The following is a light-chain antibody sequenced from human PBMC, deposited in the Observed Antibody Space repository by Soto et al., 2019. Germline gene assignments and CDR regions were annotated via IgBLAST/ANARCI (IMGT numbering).Light chain of an antibody. CDR2: EVS. J-gene: IGLJ1*01. Sequence: TPPTSVSGSPGQSITISCTGTSSDVGGYNYVSWYQQQSGKAPKLMIHEVSNRPSGVSDRFSGSKSGNTASLTISGLQAEDEADYYCSSYTSSRAYVFGIGTRVTVL. V-gene: IGLV2-14*01. CDR3: SSYTSSRAYV. CDR1: SSDVGGYNY.